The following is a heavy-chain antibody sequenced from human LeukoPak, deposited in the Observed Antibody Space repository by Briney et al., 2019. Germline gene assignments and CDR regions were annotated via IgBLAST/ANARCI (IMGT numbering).Heavy chain of an antibody. CDR3: ARGSGRVVGWELRSGFDY. V-gene: IGHV1-18*01. CDR2: ISAYNGNT. D-gene: IGHD1-26*01. Sequence: VASVKVSCKASGYTFTSYGISWVRQAPGQGLEWMGWISAYNGNTNYAQKLQGRVTMTTDTSTSTAYMELRSLRSDDTAVYYCARGSGRVVGWELRSGFDYWGQGTLVTVSS. CDR1: GYTFTSYG. J-gene: IGHJ4*02.